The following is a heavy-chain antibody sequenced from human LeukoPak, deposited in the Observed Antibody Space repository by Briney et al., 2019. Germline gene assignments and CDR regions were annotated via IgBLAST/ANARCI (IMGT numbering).Heavy chain of an antibody. J-gene: IGHJ4*02. Sequence: GGSLRLSCAASGFTFSDYYMSWIRQAPGKGLEWVSSISSSSSYIYYADSVKGRFTISRDNAKNSLYLQMNSLRAEDTAVYYCARDPGGYSYGSAFDYWGQGTLVTVSS. V-gene: IGHV3-11*06. D-gene: IGHD5-18*01. CDR3: ARDPGGYSYGSAFDY. CDR2: ISSSSSYI. CDR1: GFTFSDYY.